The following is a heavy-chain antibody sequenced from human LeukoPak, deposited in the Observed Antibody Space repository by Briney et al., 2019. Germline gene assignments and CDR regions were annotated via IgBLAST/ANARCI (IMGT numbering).Heavy chain of an antibody. CDR1: GGSINSKY. CDR3: ARIDPGSGWYPVGCYFDY. V-gene: IGHV4-59*08. Sequence: SETLSLTCTVSGGSINSKYWSWIRQAPEKGLEWIGYIYYSGSTNYNPSLKSRVTISVDTSKNQFSLKLSSVTAADTAVYYCARIDPGSGWYPVGCYFDYWGQGTLVTVSS. D-gene: IGHD6-19*01. J-gene: IGHJ4*02. CDR2: IYYSGST.